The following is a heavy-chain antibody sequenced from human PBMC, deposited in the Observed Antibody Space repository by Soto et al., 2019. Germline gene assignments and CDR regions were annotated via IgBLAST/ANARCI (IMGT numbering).Heavy chain of an antibody. V-gene: IGHV1-18*01. CDR3: ARDLGPGYGGNQHFDY. J-gene: IGHJ4*02. Sequence: ASVKVSCKASGYTFTSYTINWVRQAPGQGLEWMGWISTYYGNTNYAQKLQGRVTMTTDTSTSTAYMELRSLRSDDTAVYYCARDLGPGYGGNQHFDYWGQGTLVTVSS. D-gene: IGHD4-17*01. CDR1: GYTFTSYT. CDR2: ISTYYGNT.